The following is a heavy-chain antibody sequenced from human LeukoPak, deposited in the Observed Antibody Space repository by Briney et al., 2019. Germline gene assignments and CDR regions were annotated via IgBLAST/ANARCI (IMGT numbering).Heavy chain of an antibody. V-gene: IGHV3-30*18. CDR2: ISYDGSNK. CDR1: GFTFSSYG. Sequence: GGSLRLSCAASGFTFSSYGMHWVRQAPGKGLEWVAVISYDGSNKYYADSVKGRFTISRDNSKNTLYLQMNSLRAEDTAVYYCAKGMLEVDVVVPAAVGGIGYWGQGTLVTVSS. D-gene: IGHD2-2*01. J-gene: IGHJ4*02. CDR3: AKGMLEVDVVVPAAVGGIGY.